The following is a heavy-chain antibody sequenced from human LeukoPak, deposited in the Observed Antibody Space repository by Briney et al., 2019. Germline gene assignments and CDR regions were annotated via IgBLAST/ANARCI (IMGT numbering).Heavy chain of an antibody. CDR3: ARRGRSSTDPFEY. CDR2: IYYSGTT. Sequence: SETLSLTCTVSGGSINTYYWYWIRQPPGKGLEWIGYIYYSGTTKYSTSLKSRVTLSLDTPKNQIFLRLTSVTAADTAVYYCARRGRSSTDPFEYWGQGTLVNVSS. V-gene: IGHV4-59*08. J-gene: IGHJ4*02. CDR1: GGSINTYY. D-gene: IGHD2-2*01.